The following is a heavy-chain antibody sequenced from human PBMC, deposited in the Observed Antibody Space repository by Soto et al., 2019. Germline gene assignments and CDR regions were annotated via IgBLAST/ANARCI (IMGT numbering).Heavy chain of an antibody. V-gene: IGHV1-69*01. CDR3: ARPTYYYDSSGYLGGYYYYYGMDV. D-gene: IGHD3-22*01. J-gene: IGHJ6*02. Sequence: QVQLVQSGAEVKKPGSSVKVSCKASGGTFSSYAISWVRQAPGQGLEWMGGIIPIFGTANYAQKFQGRVTITADESTSTAYMELSSLRSKDTAVYYCARPTYYYDSSGYLGGYYYYYGMDVWGQGTTVTVSS. CDR1: GGTFSSYA. CDR2: IIPIFGTA.